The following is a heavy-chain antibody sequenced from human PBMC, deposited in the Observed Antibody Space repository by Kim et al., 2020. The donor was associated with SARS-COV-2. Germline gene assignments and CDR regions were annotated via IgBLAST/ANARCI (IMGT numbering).Heavy chain of an antibody. D-gene: IGHD3-22*01. CDR2: ISYDGSNK. V-gene: IGHV3-30*04. CDR1: GFTFSSYA. CDR3: ARLPGSVYDSSGYYYQHIDY. J-gene: IGHJ4*02. Sequence: GGSLRLSCAASGFTFSSYAMHWVRQAPGKGLEWVAVISYDGSNKYYADSVKGRFTISRDNSKNTLYLQMNSLRAEDTAVYYCARLPGSVYDSSGYYYQHIDYWGQGTLVTVSS.